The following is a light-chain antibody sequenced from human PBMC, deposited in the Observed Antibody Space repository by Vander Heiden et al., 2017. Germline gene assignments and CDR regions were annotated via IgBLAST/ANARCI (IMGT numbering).Light chain of an antibody. CDR1: QAIANY. V-gene: IGKV1-27*01. CDR3: QRYNTAPLT. Sequence: DIQMTQSPSSLSASVGDRVTITCRASQAIANYLAWYQQKPGKVPKLLIYAASTLHSGVPSRFSGSGSLTDFTLTISSLQPEDVATYYCQRYNTAPLTFGRGTKVAIK. J-gene: IGKJ4*01. CDR2: AAS.